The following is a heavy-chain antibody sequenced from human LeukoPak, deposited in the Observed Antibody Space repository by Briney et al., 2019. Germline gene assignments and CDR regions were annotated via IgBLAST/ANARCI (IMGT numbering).Heavy chain of an antibody. D-gene: IGHD3-3*01. Sequence: PGGSLRLSCAASGFTFSSYWMHWVRKAPGKGLVWVSRINSDGSSTSYADSVKGRFTISRDNAKNTLYLQMNSLRSEDMAVYYCARARYETRIWPKSRYDYYHYMDVWGKGTTVTVSS. CDR1: GFTFSSYW. J-gene: IGHJ6*03. CDR3: ARARYETRIWPKSRYDYYHYMDV. CDR2: INSDGSST. V-gene: IGHV3-74*01.